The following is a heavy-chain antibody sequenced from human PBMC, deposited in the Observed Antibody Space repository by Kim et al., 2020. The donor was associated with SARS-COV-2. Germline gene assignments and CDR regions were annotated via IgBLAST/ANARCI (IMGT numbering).Heavy chain of an antibody. D-gene: IGHD3-10*01. Sequence: GGSLRLSCAASGFTFSSYAMLWVRQAPGKGLEWVAVISFDGSNKYYGDSVKGRFTVSRDNSMNTLYLQMNSLRAEDTAVYYCARQGVRGPTYWFDPWGQGTLVTVPS. V-gene: IGHV3-30*04. CDR3: ARQGVRGPTYWFDP. CDR2: ISFDGSNK. CDR1: GFTFSSYA. J-gene: IGHJ5*02.